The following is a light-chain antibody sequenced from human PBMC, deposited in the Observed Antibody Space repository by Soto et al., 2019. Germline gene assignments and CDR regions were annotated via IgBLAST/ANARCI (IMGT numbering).Light chain of an antibody. CDR1: QGIRND. J-gene: IGKJ2*01. V-gene: IGKV1-6*01. Sequence: AIQMTQSPSSLSVSVGDRVTITCRASQGIRNDLALYQQKPGKAPKLLIYAAASLQSGVPSRFSGSGSGTDFTLTISSLQPEDFATYYCLQDYNYPYTFGQGTKLEIK. CDR2: AAA. CDR3: LQDYNYPYT.